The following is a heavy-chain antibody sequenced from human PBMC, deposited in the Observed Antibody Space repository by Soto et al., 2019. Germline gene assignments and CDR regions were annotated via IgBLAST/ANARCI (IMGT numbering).Heavy chain of an antibody. V-gene: IGHV2-5*01. CDR1: GFTLTRSGVG. D-gene: IGHD3-10*01. Sequence: QITLKESGPTVVTPTQNLTLTCTVSGFTLTRSGVGVAWIRQPPGRALEWLGIIYWNDNKNYSPSLRGRIRISNDTPKKQVVLTISNMDPVDTATYFCAHSRGTVLLGKLLPETIDYWGRGTLVSVSA. J-gene: IGHJ4*01. CDR2: IYWNDNK. CDR3: AHSRGTVLLGKLLPETIDY.